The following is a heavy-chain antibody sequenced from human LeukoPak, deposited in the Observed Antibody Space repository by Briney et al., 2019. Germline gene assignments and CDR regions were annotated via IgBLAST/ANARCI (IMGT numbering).Heavy chain of an antibody. CDR3: AKVKWKLIGYFDY. CDR2: ISNNGGYT. J-gene: IGHJ4*02. V-gene: IGHV3-23*01. D-gene: IGHD1-20*01. Sequence: GGSLRLSCAASGFTFSSSAMSWVRQAPGKGLEWVSAISNNGGYTYCADSVKGRFTNSRDDSKNTLFLQMNSLRAEDTAVYFCAKVKWKLIGYFDYWGQGTLVTVSS. CDR1: GFTFSSSA.